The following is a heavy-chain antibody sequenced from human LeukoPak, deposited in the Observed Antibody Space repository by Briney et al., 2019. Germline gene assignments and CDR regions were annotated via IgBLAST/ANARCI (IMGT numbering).Heavy chain of an antibody. CDR3: ARQVSCDTTTCYAGMPPDY. V-gene: IGHV3-7*03. D-gene: IGHD2-2*01. J-gene: IGHJ4*02. CDR1: GFTFSSYW. Sequence: GGSPRLSCAASGFTFSSYWMSWVRQAPGKGLEWVANIKEDGSEKYYVDSVKGRFTISRDNAKNSLYLQMNSLRAEDTAVYYCARQVSCDTTTCYAGMPPDYWGQGTLVTVSS. CDR2: IKEDGSEK.